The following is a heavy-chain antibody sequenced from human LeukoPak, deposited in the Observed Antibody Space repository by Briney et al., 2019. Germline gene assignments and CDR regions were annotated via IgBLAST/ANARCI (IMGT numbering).Heavy chain of an antibody. CDR2: ISYDGSNK. D-gene: IGHD4-17*01. CDR1: GFTFSSYA. J-gene: IGHJ4*02. Sequence: GRSLRLSCAASGFTFSSYAMHWVRQAPGKGLEWVAVISYDGSNKYYADSVKGRFTISRDNSKNTLYLKMNSLRAEDTAVYYCARDLDYGDYVRPIDYWGQGTLVTVSS. V-gene: IGHV3-30*04. CDR3: ARDLDYGDYVRPIDY.